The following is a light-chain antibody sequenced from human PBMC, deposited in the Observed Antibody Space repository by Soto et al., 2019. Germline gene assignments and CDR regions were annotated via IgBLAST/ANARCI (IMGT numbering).Light chain of an antibody. Sequence: QSVLTQPPSASGTPGQRVTISCSGGSSNIGSNYASWYRQLPGTAPKLVIYANSKRPSGVPDRFSGSKSGTSASLAISVLRSEDEADYYCATWDDSLRGVLFGGGTKLTVL. CDR3: ATWDDSLRGVL. J-gene: IGLJ2*01. CDR1: SSNIGSNY. CDR2: ANS. V-gene: IGLV1-47*01.